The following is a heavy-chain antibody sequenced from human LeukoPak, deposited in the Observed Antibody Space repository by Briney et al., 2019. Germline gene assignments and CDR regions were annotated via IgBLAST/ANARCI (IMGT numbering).Heavy chain of an antibody. D-gene: IGHD5-24*01. CDR2: ISAYNGNT. V-gene: IGHV1-18*01. Sequence: ASVKVSRKDSGYTLTSYGICWLRQAPRLGLEWMGWISAYNGNTNYVHTLQSRVTMTTDTSTRTAYMELRSLRSDGTAVYYCASYQRDGYNRIDDWGQGTLVTVSS. CDR1: GYTLTSYG. CDR3: ASYQRDGYNRIDD. J-gene: IGHJ4*02.